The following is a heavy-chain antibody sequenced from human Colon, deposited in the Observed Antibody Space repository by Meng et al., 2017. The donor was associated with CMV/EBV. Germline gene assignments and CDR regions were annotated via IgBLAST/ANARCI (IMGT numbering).Heavy chain of an antibody. Sequence: QVRLQESTPGLVKPSGHLSLTCGVSGVSISSGNWWNWVRQSPGKGLEWIGEMFHSGDTNYNPSLRSRMSISLDRSKNQVSLILSSVTAADSAVYYCATARSGCSSDSCFLENWGRGTLVTVSS. CDR2: MFHSGDT. CDR3: ATARSGCSSDSCFLEN. D-gene: IGHD3-3*01. J-gene: IGHJ4*02. V-gene: IGHV4-4*02. CDR1: GVSISSGNW.